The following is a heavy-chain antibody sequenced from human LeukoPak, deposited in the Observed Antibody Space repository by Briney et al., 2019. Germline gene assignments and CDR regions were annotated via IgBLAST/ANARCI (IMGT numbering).Heavy chain of an antibody. J-gene: IGHJ4*02. D-gene: IGHD3-22*01. CDR1: GGSISSYY. Sequence: PSETLSLTCTVSGGSISSYYWSWIRQPPGKGLEWIGYIYYSGSTNYNPSLKSRVTISVDTSKNQFSLKLSSVTAADTAVYYCARATSSGYYYLLWGQGTLVTVSP. V-gene: IGHV4-59*01. CDR3: ARATSSGYYYLL. CDR2: IYYSGST.